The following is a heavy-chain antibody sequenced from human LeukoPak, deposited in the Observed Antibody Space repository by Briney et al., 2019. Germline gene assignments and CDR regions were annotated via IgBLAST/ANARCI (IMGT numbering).Heavy chain of an antibody. CDR1: GGTFSSYA. Sequence: SVTVSCKASGGTFSSYAISWVRQAPGQGLEWMGGIIPIFGTANYAQKFQGRVTITTDESTSTAYMELSSLRSEDTAVYYCATSDPYSSTYYYYYYMDVWGKGTTVTVSS. D-gene: IGHD6-13*01. CDR2: IIPIFGTA. CDR3: ATSDPYSSTYYYYYYMDV. V-gene: IGHV1-69*05. J-gene: IGHJ6*03.